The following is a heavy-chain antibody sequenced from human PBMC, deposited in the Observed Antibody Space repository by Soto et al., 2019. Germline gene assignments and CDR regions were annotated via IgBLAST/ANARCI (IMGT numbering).Heavy chain of an antibody. V-gene: IGHV3-30*18. CDR2: ISYDGSNK. CDR3: AKDLGRYCGYDYSWAASDI. J-gene: IGHJ3*02. D-gene: IGHD5-12*01. CDR1: GFTFSSYG. Sequence: QVQLVESGGGVVQPGRSLKLACAASGFTFSSYGMHWVRQAPGKGLEWVAVISYDGSNKYYADSVKGRFTISRDNSKNTLYLQMNSLRAEDTAVYYCAKDLGRYCGYDYSWAASDIWGQGTMVTVSS.